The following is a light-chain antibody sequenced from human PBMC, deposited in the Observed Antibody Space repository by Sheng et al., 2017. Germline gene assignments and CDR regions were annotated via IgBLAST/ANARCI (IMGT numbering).Light chain of an antibody. Sequence: DIVLTQSPATLSVSPGERATLSCRASQSVSSNLAWYQQKPGQAPRLLIYGASTRATGIPARFTLTISSLQSEDFAVYYCQQYNNWPPLTFGPGTKVDIK. CDR3: QQYNNWPPLT. J-gene: IGKJ3*01. V-gene: IGKV3-15*01. CDR1: QSVSSN. CDR2: GAS.